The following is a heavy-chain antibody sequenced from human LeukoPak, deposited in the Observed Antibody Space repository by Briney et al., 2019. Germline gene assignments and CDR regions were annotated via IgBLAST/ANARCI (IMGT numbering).Heavy chain of an antibody. J-gene: IGHJ4*02. Sequence: GGSLRLSCAASGFSFSSSWMHWVRQVPGKGLVWVSRIKSDGSGATYADSVKGRFTISRDNTKNTLYLQMNSLRAEDTAVYYCARDRYYVVDYWGQGTLITVSS. CDR2: IKSDGSGA. CDR1: GFSFSSSW. CDR3: ARDRYYVVDY. V-gene: IGHV3-74*03. D-gene: IGHD3-10*01.